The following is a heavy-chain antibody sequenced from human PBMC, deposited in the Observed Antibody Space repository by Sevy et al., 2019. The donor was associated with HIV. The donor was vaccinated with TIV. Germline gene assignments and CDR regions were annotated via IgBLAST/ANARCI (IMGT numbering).Heavy chain of an antibody. J-gene: IGHJ5*02. Sequence: GGSLRLSCAASGFTFSTYARSWVRQAPGKGLEWVSGISGSGISIYYAGSVKGRFTISRDNSKNTLILQMNSLRAEDTAIYYCAKELPGYQYDSSGNLDTWGQGRLVTVSP. CDR2: ISGSGISI. V-gene: IGHV3-23*01. D-gene: IGHD6-19*01. CDR3: AKELPGYQYDSSGNLDT. CDR1: GFTFSTYA.